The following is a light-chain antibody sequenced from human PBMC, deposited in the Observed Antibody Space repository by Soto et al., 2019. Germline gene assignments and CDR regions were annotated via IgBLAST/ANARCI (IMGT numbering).Light chain of an antibody. Sequence: QSVLTQPPSVSAASGQKVTISCSGSRSNIGDNYVSWYQLLPGTAPKLLISDNERRPSGIPDRFSGSKSGTTATLAIAGLQTADEAEYYCGTWDTSRSAYVFAAGTKVTVL. J-gene: IGLJ1*01. V-gene: IGLV1-51*01. CDR3: GTWDTSRSAYV. CDR1: RSNIGDNY. CDR2: DNE.